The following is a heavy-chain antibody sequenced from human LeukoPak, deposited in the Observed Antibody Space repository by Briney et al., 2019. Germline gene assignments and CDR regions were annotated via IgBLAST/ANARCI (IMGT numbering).Heavy chain of an antibody. D-gene: IGHD2-2*01. Sequence: SETLSLTCTVSGGSISSSSYYWGWIRQPPGKALEWIGRIYTSGSSNYNPSLRSRVTMSVDTSKNQFSLKLSSVTAADTAVYYCARDLNRGCSSASCHSPFDYWGQGTLVTVSS. CDR3: ARDLNRGCSSASCHSPFDY. V-gene: IGHV4-39*07. CDR1: GGSISSSSYY. CDR2: IYTSGSS. J-gene: IGHJ4*02.